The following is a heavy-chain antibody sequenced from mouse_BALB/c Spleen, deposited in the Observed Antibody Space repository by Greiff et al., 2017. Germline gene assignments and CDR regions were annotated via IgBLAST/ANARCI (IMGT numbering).Heavy chain of an antibody. CDR3: ARRSNYDYFDY. CDR2: ISSGGSYT. V-gene: IGHV5-9-3*01. Sequence: EVKVVESGGGLVKPGGSLKLSCAASGFTFSSYAMSWVRQTPEKRLEWVATISSGGSYTYYPDSVKGRFTISRDNAKNTLYLQMSSLRSEDTAMYYCARRSNYDYFDYWGQGTTLTVSS. CDR1: GFTFSSYA. J-gene: IGHJ2*01. D-gene: IGHD2-5*01.